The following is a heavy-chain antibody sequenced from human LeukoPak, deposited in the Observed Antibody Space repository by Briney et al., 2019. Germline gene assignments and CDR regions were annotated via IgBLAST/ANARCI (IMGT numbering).Heavy chain of an antibody. CDR1: GFTFSSLN. CDR2: LKSDGSTA. D-gene: IGHD4-17*01. V-gene: IGHV3-74*03. CDR3: ARGIYGDPVAFDS. Sequence: GGSLRLSCAASGFTFSSLNMHWVRQAPGKGLVWVSRLKSDGSTAMYADSVQGRFTISRDNARNTVHLLMSGLTVEDTGVYYCARGIYGDPVAFDSWGQGALVTVSS. J-gene: IGHJ4*02.